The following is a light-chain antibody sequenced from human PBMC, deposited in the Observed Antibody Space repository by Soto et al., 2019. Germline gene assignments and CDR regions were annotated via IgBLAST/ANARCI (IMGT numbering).Light chain of an antibody. J-gene: IGLJ1*01. CDR1: SSDIGAYKY. Sequence: QSVLTQPASVSGSPGQSITISCTGTSSDIGAYKYVSWYQQLPGKAPKLLIHEVSNRPSGVPDRFSGSKSGNTASLTISGLQAEDEADYYCSSFKSRSTSVFGTGTKVTLL. V-gene: IGLV2-14*01. CDR2: EVS. CDR3: SSFKSRSTSV.